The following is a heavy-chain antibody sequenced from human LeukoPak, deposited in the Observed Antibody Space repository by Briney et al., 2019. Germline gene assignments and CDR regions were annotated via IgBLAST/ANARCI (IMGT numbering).Heavy chain of an antibody. CDR2: ISAYNGNT. CDR3: ARDSEQQLVVPPYYFDY. CDR1: GYTFTSCG. V-gene: IGHV1-18*01. D-gene: IGHD6-13*01. J-gene: IGHJ4*02. Sequence: GASVKVSCKASGYTFTSCGISWVRQAPGQGLEWMGWISAYNGNTNYAQKLQGRVTMTTDTSTSTAYMELRSLRSDDTAVYYCARDSEQQLVVPPYYFDYWGQGTLVTVSS.